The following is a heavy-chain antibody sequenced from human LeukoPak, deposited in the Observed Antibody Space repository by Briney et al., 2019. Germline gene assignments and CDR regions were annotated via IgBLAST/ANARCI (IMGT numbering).Heavy chain of an antibody. V-gene: IGHV3-48*03. J-gene: IGHJ4*02. CDR3: GKTTVGYSSGQKPAWPVDY. D-gene: IGHD5-18*01. CDR2: ISSSGSTI. Sequence: GGSLRLSCAASGFTFSSYEMNWVRQAPGKGLEWVSYISSSGSTIYYADSVKGRFTISRDNAKNSLYLQMNSLRAEDTAVYYCGKTTVGYSSGQKPAWPVDYWGQGTLVTVSS. CDR1: GFTFSSYE.